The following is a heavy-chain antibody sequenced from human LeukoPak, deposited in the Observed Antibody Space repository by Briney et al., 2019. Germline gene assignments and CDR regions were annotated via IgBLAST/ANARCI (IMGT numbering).Heavy chain of an antibody. V-gene: IGHV3-30*18. CDR1: AFTFRTYG. CDR2: ISYDAKNE. Sequence: GGSLRLSCAASAFTFRTYGMHWVRQAPGKGLEWVAVISYDAKNENYADSVKGRFTISRDNSKNTLYLQMNSLRAEDTAVYYCAKDRHPARTDGYYFDYWGQGTLVTVSS. CDR3: AKDRHPARTDGYYFDY. D-gene: IGHD1-14*01. J-gene: IGHJ4*02.